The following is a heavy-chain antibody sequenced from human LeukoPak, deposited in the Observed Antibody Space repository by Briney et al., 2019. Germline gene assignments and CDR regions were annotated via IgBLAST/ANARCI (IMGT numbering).Heavy chain of an antibody. Sequence: GGSLRLSCSASGFTFSDYDMNWVRQAPGKGLEWVSSISGLSSYTYYGESVKGRFSISRDNAKNSLYLQMNSLGAEDTATYYCGRAFPPLRTSSAGDLWGQGILVTVSP. J-gene: IGHJ4*02. V-gene: IGHV3-21*01. D-gene: IGHD3-16*01. CDR1: GFTFSDYD. CDR3: GRAFPPLRTSSAGDL. CDR2: ISGLSSYT.